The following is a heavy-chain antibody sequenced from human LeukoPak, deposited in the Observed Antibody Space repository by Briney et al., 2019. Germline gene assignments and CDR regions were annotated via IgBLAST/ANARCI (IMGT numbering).Heavy chain of an antibody. CDR2: ISSSSSTI. CDR1: GFTFSSYS. CDR3: AREEYGDSLRCYGMDV. V-gene: IGHV3-48*01. J-gene: IGHJ6*02. Sequence: GWSLRLSCAASGFTFSSYSMNWVPQAPGKGLEWVSYISSSSSTIYYADSVKGRFTISRDNAKNSLYLQMNSLRAEDTAVYYCAREEYGDSLRCYGMDVWGQGTTVTVSS. D-gene: IGHD4-17*01.